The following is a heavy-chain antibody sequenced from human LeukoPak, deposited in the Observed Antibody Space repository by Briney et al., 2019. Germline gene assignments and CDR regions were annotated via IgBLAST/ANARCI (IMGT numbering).Heavy chain of an antibody. CDR2: IIPIFGTA. Sequence: SVKVSCKASGGTFSSYAISWMRQAPGQGLEWMGGIIPIFGTANYAQKFQGRVTITADESTSTAYMELSSLRSEDTAVYYCARMYCSSTSCSRSRVVPPYFDYWGQGTLATVSS. J-gene: IGHJ4*02. D-gene: IGHD2-2*01. V-gene: IGHV1-69*01. CDR1: GGTFSSYA. CDR3: ARMYCSSTSCSRSRVVPPYFDY.